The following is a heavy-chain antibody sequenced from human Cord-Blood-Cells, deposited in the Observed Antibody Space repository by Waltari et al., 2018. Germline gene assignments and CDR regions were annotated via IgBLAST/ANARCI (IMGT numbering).Heavy chain of an antibody. D-gene: IGHD6-25*01. V-gene: IGHV1-8*01. CDR2: MNPNSGNT. J-gene: IGHJ4*02. CDR3: ARGAEMD. Sequence: QVQLVQSGAEVKKPGASVKVSCKASGYTCTSYDSNWVRQATGQGLAWMGWMNPNSGNTGNAQKFQGRGTITRNTSISTAYIELSSLRSEDTAVYYCARGAEMDWGQGTLVTVSS. CDR1: GYTCTSYD.